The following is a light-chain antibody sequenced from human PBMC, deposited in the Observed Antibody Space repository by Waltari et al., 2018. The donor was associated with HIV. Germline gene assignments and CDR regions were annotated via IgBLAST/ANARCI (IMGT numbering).Light chain of an antibody. CDR2: GNN. V-gene: IGLV1-40*01. J-gene: IGLJ3*02. Sequence: QSVLTQPPSVSGAPGQRVTISCTGSSSNIGAGYDVHWYQQLPGTAPKLLIYGNNNRPSGVPDRSSVSKSGTSASLAITGLQAEDEADYYCQSYDSSLSGSVFGGGTKLTVL. CDR1: SSNIGAGYD. CDR3: QSYDSSLSGSV.